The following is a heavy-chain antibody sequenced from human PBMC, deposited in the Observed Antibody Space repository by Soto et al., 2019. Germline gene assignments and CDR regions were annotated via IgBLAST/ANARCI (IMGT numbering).Heavy chain of an antibody. CDR3: ARDNQGYPYNGMDV. CDR2: TYYRSKWYN. D-gene: IGHD3-16*01. Sequence: SQTLSLTCAISGDSVSNNSAAWNWIRQSPSRGLEWLGRTYYRSKWYNDYAVSMKSRIIINPDTSKNQFTLQLNSLTPADTAVYFCARDNQGYPYNGMDVWGQGTTVTVS. J-gene: IGHJ6*02. CDR1: GDSVSNNSAA. V-gene: IGHV6-1*01.